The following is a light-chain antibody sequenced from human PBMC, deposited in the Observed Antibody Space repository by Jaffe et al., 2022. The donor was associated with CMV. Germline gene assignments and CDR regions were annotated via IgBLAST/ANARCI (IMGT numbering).Light chain of an antibody. CDR2: YDS. J-gene: IGLJ1*01. CDR1: NIGSKS. Sequence: SYVLTQPPSVSVAPGKTARITCGGNNIGSKSVHWYQQKPGQAPVLVIYYDSDRPSGIPERFSGSNSGNTATLTISRVEAGDEADYYCQVWDSSSDDNYVFGTGTKVTVL. V-gene: IGLV3-21*04. CDR3: QVWDSSSDDNYV.